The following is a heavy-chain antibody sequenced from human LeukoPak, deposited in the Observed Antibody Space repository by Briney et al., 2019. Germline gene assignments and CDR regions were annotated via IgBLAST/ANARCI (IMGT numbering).Heavy chain of an antibody. CDR3: ARGPERLYGYYGMDV. D-gene: IGHD2-8*01. V-gene: IGHV3-33*01. CDR1: GFTFSSYG. J-gene: IGHJ6*02. CDR2: IWYDGSNK. Sequence: GGSLRLSCAASGFTFSSYGMHWVRQAPGKGLEWVAVIWYDGSNKYYADSVKGRFTISRDNSKNTLHLQMNSLRAEDTAVYYCARGPERLYGYYGMDVWGQGTTVTVSS.